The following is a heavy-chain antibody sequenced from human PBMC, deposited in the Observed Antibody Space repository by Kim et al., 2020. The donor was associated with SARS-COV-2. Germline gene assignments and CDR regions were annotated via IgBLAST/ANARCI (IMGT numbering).Heavy chain of an antibody. Sequence: SAARSSPSFQGQVTISADKSISTAYLQWSSLKASDTAMYYCARRSSAFDIWGQGTMVTVSS. CDR2: SAA. J-gene: IGHJ3*02. V-gene: IGHV5-51*01. D-gene: IGHD3-16*02. CDR3: ARRSSAFDI.